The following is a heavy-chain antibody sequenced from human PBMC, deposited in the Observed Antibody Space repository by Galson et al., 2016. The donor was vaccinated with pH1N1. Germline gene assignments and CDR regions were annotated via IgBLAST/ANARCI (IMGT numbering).Heavy chain of an antibody. CDR2: ISGGGTI. CDR3: AKDKRSGWSVVGGFMDH. V-gene: IGHV3-23*01. Sequence: SLRLSCAVSGFTFRSYAMNWVRQAPGKGPEWVSVISGGGTIHYADSVRGRFTISRGNSNNTVYLQMNSLRAEDTGVYYCAKDKRSGWSVVGGFMDHWGQGTLVTVSS. J-gene: IGHJ4*02. CDR1: GFTFRSYA. D-gene: IGHD6-19*01.